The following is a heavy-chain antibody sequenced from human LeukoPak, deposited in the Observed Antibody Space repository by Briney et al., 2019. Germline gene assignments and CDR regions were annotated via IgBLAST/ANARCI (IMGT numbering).Heavy chain of an antibody. V-gene: IGHV1-2*06. CDR3: ARGRFVIRTEQQLDEWFDP. CDR2: INPNSGGT. Sequence: GASVKVSCKASGYTFTGYYMHWVRQAPGQGLEWMGRINPNSGGTNYAQKFQGRVTMTRDTSISTAYMELSGLRSDDTAVYYCARGRFVIRTEQQLDEWFDPWGQGTLVTVSS. CDR1: GYTFTGYY. J-gene: IGHJ5*02. D-gene: IGHD6-13*01.